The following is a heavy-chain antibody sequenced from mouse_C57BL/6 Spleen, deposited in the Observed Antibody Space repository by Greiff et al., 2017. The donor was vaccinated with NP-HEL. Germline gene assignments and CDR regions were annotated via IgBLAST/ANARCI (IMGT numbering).Heavy chain of an antibody. Sequence: QVQLQQSGAELVKPGASVKISCKASGYAFSSYWLNWVKQRPGKGLEWIGQIYPGDGDTNYNGKFKGKATLTADKSSSTAYMQLSSLTSEDSAVYFCIYYDYDEAYYFDYWGQGTTLTVSS. CDR2: IYPGDGDT. V-gene: IGHV1-80*01. CDR3: IYYDYDEAYYFDY. J-gene: IGHJ2*01. CDR1: GYAFSSYW. D-gene: IGHD2-4*01.